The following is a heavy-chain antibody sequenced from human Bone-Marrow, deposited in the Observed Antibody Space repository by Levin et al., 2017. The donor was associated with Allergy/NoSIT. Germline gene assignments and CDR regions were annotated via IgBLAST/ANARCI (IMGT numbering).Heavy chain of an antibody. CDR2: IKSKTDGGTT. V-gene: IGHV3-15*01. CDR3: TTDLNIVVVPADKGWYFDR. D-gene: IGHD2-2*01. J-gene: IGHJ2*01. CDR1: GFTFSNAW. Sequence: GGSLRLSCAASGFTFSNAWMSWVRQAPGKGLEWVGRIKSKTDGGTTDYAAPVKGRFTISRDDSKNTLYLQMNSLKTEDTAVYYCTTDLNIVVVPADKGWYFDRWGRGTLVTVSS.